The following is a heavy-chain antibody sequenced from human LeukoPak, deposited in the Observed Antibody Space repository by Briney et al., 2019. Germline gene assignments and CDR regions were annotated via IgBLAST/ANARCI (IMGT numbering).Heavy chain of an antibody. CDR1: GFTVSSNY. Sequence: PGGSLRLSCAASGFTVSSNYMRWVRQAPGKGLEWVSVIYSGGSTYYADSVKGRFTISRDNSKNTLYLQMNSLRAEDTAVYYCARGTWYSSGWTYFDYWGQGTLVTVSS. V-gene: IGHV3-53*01. D-gene: IGHD6-19*01. CDR3: ARGTWYSSGWTYFDY. CDR2: IYSGGST. J-gene: IGHJ4*02.